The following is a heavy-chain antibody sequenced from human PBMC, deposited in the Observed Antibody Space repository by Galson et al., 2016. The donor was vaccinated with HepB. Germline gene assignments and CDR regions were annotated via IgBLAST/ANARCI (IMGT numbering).Heavy chain of an antibody. CDR3: ARVSAHYSGSGSYIPQTYYYGMDV. CDR1: GFTFSSYG. CDR2: ISYDGSNK. V-gene: IGHV3-30*03. D-gene: IGHD3-10*01. Sequence: SLRLSCAASGFTFSSYGMHWVRQAPGKGLEWVAVISYDGSNKNYADSVKGRFTISRDNSKNTLYLQMNSLRADDSAVFYCARVSAHYSGSGSYIPQTYYYGMDVWGQGTTVTVSS. J-gene: IGHJ6*02.